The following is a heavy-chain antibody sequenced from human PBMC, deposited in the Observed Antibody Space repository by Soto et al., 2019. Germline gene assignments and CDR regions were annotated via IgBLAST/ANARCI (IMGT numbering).Heavy chain of an antibody. Sequence: HPGGSLRLSCAASGFTVSSNYMSWVRQAPGKGLEWVSVIYSGGSTYYADSVKGRFIISRDNSKNTLYLQMNSLRAEDTAVYYCASTTYSGSSIQDYWGQGTLVTVSS. CDR3: ASTTYSGSSIQDY. CDR2: IYSGGST. D-gene: IGHD1-26*01. CDR1: GFTVSSNY. V-gene: IGHV3-66*01. J-gene: IGHJ4*02.